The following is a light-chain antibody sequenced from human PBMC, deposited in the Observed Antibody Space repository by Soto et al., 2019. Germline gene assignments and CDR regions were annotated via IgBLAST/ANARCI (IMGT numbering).Light chain of an antibody. V-gene: IGLV2-23*01. CDR1: SSDVGSYNL. Sequence: QSVLTQPASVSGSPGQSITISCTGTSSDVGSYNLVSWYQQHPGKAPKLLIYDGSKRPSGVSNRFSESKSGNTASLTISGLQAEDEADYYCCSYVGNSAWAFVSGTKVTVL. J-gene: IGLJ1*01. CDR2: DGS. CDR3: CSYVGNSAWA.